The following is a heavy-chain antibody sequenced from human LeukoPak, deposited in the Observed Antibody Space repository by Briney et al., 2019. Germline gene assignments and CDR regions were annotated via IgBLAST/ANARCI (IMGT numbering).Heavy chain of an antibody. CDR1: GYTFSDHH. CDR2: IHPNGHDP. V-gene: IGHV1-2*02. J-gene: IGHJ4*02. D-gene: IGHD3-10*01. Sequence: GASVKVSCKASGYTFSDHHILWGRQAPGQGLEWMGWIHPNGHDPKYAQTFQGRMTMTTDTSISTAYMGLNRVTSDDTAVYYCSGHYGPGPVWRQGTMITASS. CDR3: SGHYGPGPV.